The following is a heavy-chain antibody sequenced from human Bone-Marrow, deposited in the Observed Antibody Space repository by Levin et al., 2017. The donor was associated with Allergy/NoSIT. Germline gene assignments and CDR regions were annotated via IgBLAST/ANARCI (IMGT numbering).Heavy chain of an antibody. CDR1: GFIFNAYG. J-gene: IGHJ5*02. Sequence: GGSLRLSCAASGFIFNAYGMYWVRQAPGRGLEWVTFIWYDGTKKFYSDSVKGRFTVSRDNLNSTLYLDMNNLRADDTAVYYCGRSGRSQFYDTSGTVRFDPWGQGALVTVSS. CDR3: GRSGRSQFYDTSGTVRFDP. CDR2: IWYDGTKK. D-gene: IGHD3-22*01. V-gene: IGHV3-33*07.